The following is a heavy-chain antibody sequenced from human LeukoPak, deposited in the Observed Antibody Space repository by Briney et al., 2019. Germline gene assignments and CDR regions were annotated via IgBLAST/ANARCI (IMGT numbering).Heavy chain of an antibody. CDR2: IRYDGSNK. CDR3: AKDSRPSSSGWYRPNEYYFDY. J-gene: IGHJ4*02. V-gene: IGHV3-30*02. D-gene: IGHD6-19*01. CDR1: GFTFSSYG. Sequence: PGGSLRLSCAASGFTFSSYGIHWVRQAPGKGLEWVAFIRYDGSNKYHADSVKGRFTISRDNSKNTVYLQMNSLRAEDTAVYYCAKDSRPSSSGWYRPNEYYFDYWGQGTLVTVSS.